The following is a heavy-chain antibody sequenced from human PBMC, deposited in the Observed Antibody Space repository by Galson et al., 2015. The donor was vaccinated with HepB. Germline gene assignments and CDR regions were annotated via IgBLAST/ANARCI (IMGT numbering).Heavy chain of an antibody. CDR2: ISYDGSNK. CDR1: GFTFSNYG. Sequence: SLRLSCAASGFTFSNYGMHWVRQAPGKGLEWVAVISYDGSNKYYADSVKGRFTISRANSKNTLYLQMNSLRAEDTALYSCAKDPYLYRALAGTMAGFDYWGQGTLVTVSS. D-gene: IGHD6-19*01. CDR3: AKDPYLYRALAGTMAGFDY. J-gene: IGHJ4*02. V-gene: IGHV3-30*18.